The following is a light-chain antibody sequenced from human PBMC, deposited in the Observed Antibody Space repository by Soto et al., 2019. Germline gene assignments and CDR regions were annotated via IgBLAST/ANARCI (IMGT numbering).Light chain of an antibody. V-gene: IGKV2-28*01. Sequence: DIVMTQSPLSLPVTPGEPASISCRSSQSLLHSNGYNYLDWYLQKPGQSPQLLIYLGSNRASGVPDRFSVSGSGTDFTLKISRVEAEDVGIYYCMQALQTPITFGQGTRLELK. CDR3: MQALQTPIT. CDR1: QSLLHSNGYNY. CDR2: LGS. J-gene: IGKJ5*01.